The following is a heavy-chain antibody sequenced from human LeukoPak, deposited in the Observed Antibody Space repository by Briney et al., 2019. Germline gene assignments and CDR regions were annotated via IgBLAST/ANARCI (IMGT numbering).Heavy chain of an antibody. V-gene: IGHV1-8*01. J-gene: IGHJ6*02. D-gene: IGHD6-13*01. CDR2: MNPNSGNT. CDR1: GYTFTSYD. Sequence: ASVKVSCKASGYTFTSYDINWVRQATGQGLEWMGWMNPNSGNTGYAQKFQGRVTMTRNTSISTAYMELSSLRSEDTAVYYCARGGSSSSYYNNYGMDVWGQGTTITVSS. CDR3: ARGGSSSSYYNNYGMDV.